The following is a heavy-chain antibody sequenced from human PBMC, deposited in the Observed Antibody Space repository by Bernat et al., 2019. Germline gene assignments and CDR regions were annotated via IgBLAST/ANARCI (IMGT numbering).Heavy chain of an antibody. Sequence: QVQLVESGGGVVQPGRSLRLSCAASGFTFSSYGMHWVRQAPGKGLEWVAVISYDGSNKYYADSVKGRFTISRDNSKNTLFLQMNSLRTEDTAVYYCATSWVGEEKSLDPWGQGTLVTVSS. J-gene: IGHJ5*02. CDR1: GFTFSSYG. V-gene: IGHV3-30*03. CDR3: ATSWVGEEKSLDP. D-gene: IGHD1-26*01. CDR2: ISYDGSNK.